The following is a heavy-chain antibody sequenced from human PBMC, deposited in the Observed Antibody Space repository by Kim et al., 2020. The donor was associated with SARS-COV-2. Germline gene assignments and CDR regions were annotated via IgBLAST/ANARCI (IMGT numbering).Heavy chain of an antibody. V-gene: IGHV3-30*05. Sequence: GRVTTSRDNSKNTLYLQMNSLRAEGTAVYYCARDKGLGGYCSGGSCYFDYWGQGTLVTVSS. D-gene: IGHD2-15*01. CDR3: ARDKGLGGYCSGGSCYFDY. J-gene: IGHJ4*02.